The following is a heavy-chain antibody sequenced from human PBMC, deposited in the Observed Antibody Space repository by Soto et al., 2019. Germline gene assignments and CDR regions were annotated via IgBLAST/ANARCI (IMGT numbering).Heavy chain of an antibody. CDR2: ISYDGSNK. J-gene: IGHJ4*02. V-gene: IGHV3-30*18. CDR1: GFTFSSYG. CDR3: AKDLGDY. Sequence: QVQLVESGGGVVQPGRSLRLSCAASGFTFSSYGMHWVRQAPGKGLEWVAVISYDGSNKDYADSVKGRFTISRDNSKNTLYLQMNSLRAGDTAVYYCAKDLGDYWGQGTLVPVSS.